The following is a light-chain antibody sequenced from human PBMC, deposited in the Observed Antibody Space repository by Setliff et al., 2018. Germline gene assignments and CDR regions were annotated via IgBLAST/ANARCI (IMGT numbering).Light chain of an antibody. Sequence: QSALAQPASVSGHPGQSITISCAGTSSDVGAYNYVSWYQQNPGKAPKLLIYAVNNRPSGVSDRFSGSKSGNTASLTISGLQAEDEADYYCGSYARSSAPYVFGTGTKVTVL. CDR2: AVN. CDR1: SSDVGAYNY. CDR3: GSYARSSAPYV. V-gene: IGLV2-14*01. J-gene: IGLJ1*01.